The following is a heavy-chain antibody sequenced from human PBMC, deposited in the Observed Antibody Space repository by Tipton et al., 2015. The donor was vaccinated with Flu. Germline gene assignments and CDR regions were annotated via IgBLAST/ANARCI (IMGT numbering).Heavy chain of an antibody. Sequence: TLSLTCVVSGDSISTDYFWGWIRQPPGKGLEWIATIHRYGTTYYNPSLKSRVTISVDTSKNQFSLKLSSLTAADTAVYYCARMEWTVTTPRYFNLWGRGTLVTVSS. CDR3: ARMEWTVTTPRYFNL. D-gene: IGHD4-17*01. CDR2: IHRYGTT. CDR1: GDSISTDYF. J-gene: IGHJ2*01. V-gene: IGHV4-38-2*01.